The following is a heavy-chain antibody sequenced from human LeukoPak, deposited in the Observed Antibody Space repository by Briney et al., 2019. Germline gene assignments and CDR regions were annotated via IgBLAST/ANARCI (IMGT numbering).Heavy chain of an antibody. D-gene: IGHD6-6*01. CDR1: GYTFTSYG. J-gene: IGHJ4*02. CDR2: ISAYNGNT. CDR3: ARDASSSSPSDY. V-gene: IGHV1-18*01. Sequence: ASVTVSFKASGYTFTSYGISWVRQAPGQGLEWMGWISAYNGNTNYAQKLQGRVTMTTDTSTSTAYMELRSLRSDDTAVYYCARDASSSSPSDYWGQGTLVTVSS.